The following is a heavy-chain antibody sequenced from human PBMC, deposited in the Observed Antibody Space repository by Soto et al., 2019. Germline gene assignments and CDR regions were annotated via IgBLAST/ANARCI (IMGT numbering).Heavy chain of an antibody. Sequence: GGSLRLSXAASGFTFSSYAMSWVRQAPGKGLEWVSAISGSGGSTYYADSVKGRFTISRDNSKNTLYLQMNSLRAEDTAVYYCAKDLESYGTVDYWGQGTLVTVSS. V-gene: IGHV3-23*01. CDR2: ISGSGGST. J-gene: IGHJ4*02. CDR3: AKDLESYGTVDY. CDR1: GFTFSSYA. D-gene: IGHD1-26*01.